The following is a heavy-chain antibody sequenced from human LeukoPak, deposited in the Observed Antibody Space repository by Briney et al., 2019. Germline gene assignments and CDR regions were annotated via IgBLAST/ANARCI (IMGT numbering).Heavy chain of an antibody. V-gene: IGHV4-39*07. J-gene: IGHJ3*02. CDR2: IYYSGGT. CDR3: ARDGGIVVVVAATGDAFDI. CDR1: GGSISSSSYY. Sequence: NPSETLSLTCTVSGGSISSSSYYWGWIRQPPGKGLEWIGSIYYSGGTYYNPPLKSRVTISVDTSKNQFSLKLSSVTAADTAVYYCARDGGIVVVVAATGDAFDIWGQGTMVTVSS. D-gene: IGHD2-15*01.